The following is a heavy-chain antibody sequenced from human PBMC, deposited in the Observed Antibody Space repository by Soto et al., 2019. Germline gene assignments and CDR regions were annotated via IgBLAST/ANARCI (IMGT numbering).Heavy chain of an antibody. Sequence: GASVKVSCKASGYTFTGYYMHWVRQAPGQGLEWMGWINSNSGGTNYAQKFQGWVTMTRDTSISTAYMELSRLRSDDTAVYYCAREMNIVAKGGDAFDIWGQGTMVTVSS. CDR1: GYTFTGYY. J-gene: IGHJ3*02. V-gene: IGHV1-2*04. CDR3: AREMNIVAKGGDAFDI. CDR2: INSNSGGT. D-gene: IGHD2-15*01.